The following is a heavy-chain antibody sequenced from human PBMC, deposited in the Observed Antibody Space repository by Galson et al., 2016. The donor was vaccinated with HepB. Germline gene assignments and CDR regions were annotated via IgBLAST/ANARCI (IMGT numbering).Heavy chain of an antibody. CDR2: IYNSETT. J-gene: IGHJ4*02. CDR3: AGITSGWYSDY. D-gene: IGHD6-19*01. Sequence: TLSLTCDVSGDSISSGGYYWSWIRQHPGKGLEWIGYIYNSETTYYNPSLKSRITISVDTSKNHFSLNLIGVTAADTVVYYCAGITSGWYSDYWGQGTLVTVSS. CDR1: GDSISSGGYY. V-gene: IGHV4-31*11.